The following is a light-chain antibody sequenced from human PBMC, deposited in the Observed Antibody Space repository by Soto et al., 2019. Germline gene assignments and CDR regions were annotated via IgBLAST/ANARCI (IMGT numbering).Light chain of an antibody. CDR1: RSNIGAGYD. CDR2: ANG. CDR3: AAWDDSLNGYV. V-gene: IGLV1-40*01. Sequence: VLTQPPSVSGAPGQRVTISCTGDRSNIGAGYDVHWYQQLPGTAPKLLIYANGNRPSGVPDRFSGSKSGSSASLAITGLQAEDEADYYCAAWDDSLNGYVFGTGTKLTVL. J-gene: IGLJ1*01.